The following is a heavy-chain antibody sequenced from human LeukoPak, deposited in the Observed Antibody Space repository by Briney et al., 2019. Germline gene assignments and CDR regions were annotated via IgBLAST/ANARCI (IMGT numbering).Heavy chain of an antibody. CDR2: IIPIFGTA. Sequence: SVKVSCKASEYTFTAYYVHWVRQAPGQGLEWMGGIIPIFGTANYAQKFQGRVTITADESTSTAYMELSSLRSEDTAVYYCARTTRDYGGTLGYWGQGTLVTVSS. CDR1: EYTFTAYY. J-gene: IGHJ4*02. CDR3: ARTTRDYGGTLGY. D-gene: IGHD4-23*01. V-gene: IGHV1-69*13.